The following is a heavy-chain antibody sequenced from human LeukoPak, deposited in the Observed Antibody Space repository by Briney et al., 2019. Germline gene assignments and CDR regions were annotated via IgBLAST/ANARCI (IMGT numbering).Heavy chain of an antibody. D-gene: IGHD6-13*01. CDR3: AKDGSSTF. J-gene: IGHJ4*02. V-gene: IGHV3-23*01. CDR2: ISDSGGST. CDR1: GFTFSSYA. Sequence: GGSLRLSCAASGFTFSSYAMSWVRQSPGKGLEWVSAISDSGGSTYYADSMKGRFTISRDNSKNRLYLQMNNLRAEDTAVYYCAKDGSSTFWGQGTLVTVSS.